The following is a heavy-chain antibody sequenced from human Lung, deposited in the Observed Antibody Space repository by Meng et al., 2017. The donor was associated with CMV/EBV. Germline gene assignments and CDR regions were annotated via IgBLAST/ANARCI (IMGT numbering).Heavy chain of an antibody. CDR2: ISSSVDII. J-gene: IGHJ6*01. Sequence: SXKISXAASGFTFRSYEMNWVRQAPGMGLEWVSYISSSVDIIYYADSVKGRFSISRDNAKNSLYLQMSSLRADDTAVYYCARDKSGPFTIPYYYYGMEVCGQGNXV. CDR1: GFTFRSYE. D-gene: IGHD3-3*01. V-gene: IGHV3-48*03. CDR3: ARDKSGPFTIPYYYYGMEV.